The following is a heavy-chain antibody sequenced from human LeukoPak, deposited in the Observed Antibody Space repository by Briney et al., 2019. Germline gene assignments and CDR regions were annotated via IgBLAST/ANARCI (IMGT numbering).Heavy chain of an antibody. CDR2: ISSSSSYI. V-gene: IGHV3-21*01. Sequence: PGGSLRLSCAASGFSFSTYWMSWVRQAPGKGLEWVSSISSSSSYIYYADSVKGRFTISRDNAKNSLYLQMNSLRAEDTAVYYCARAVFSSSWRDYYYYMDVWGKGTTVTVSS. D-gene: IGHD6-13*01. CDR3: ARAVFSSSWRDYYYYMDV. CDR1: GFSFSTYW. J-gene: IGHJ6*03.